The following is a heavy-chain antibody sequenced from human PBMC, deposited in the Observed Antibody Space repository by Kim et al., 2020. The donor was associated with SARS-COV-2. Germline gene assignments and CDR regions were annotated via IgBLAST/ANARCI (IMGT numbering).Heavy chain of an antibody. CDR2: IYHSGST. D-gene: IGHD6-13*01. J-gene: IGHJ5*02. CDR3: ARDSGYSSSWYQGGNWFDP. V-gene: IGHV4-4*02. Sequence: SETLSLTCAVSGGSISSSNWWSWVRQPPGKGLEWIGEIYHSGSTNYNPSLKSRVTISVDKSKNQFSLKLSSVTAADTAVYYCARDSGYSSSWYQGGNWFDPWGQGTLVTVSS. CDR1: GGSISSSNW.